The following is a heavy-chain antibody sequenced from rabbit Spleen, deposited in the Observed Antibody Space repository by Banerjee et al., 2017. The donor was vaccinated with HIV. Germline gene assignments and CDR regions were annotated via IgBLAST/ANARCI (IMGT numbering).Heavy chain of an antibody. CDR2: IDPIFGRT. CDR1: GFTLSSYY. V-gene: IGHV1S7*01. Sequence: QLKESGGGLVQTGGSLKLSCKASGFTLSSYYMNWVRQAPGKGLDWIGYIDPIFGRTYYASWVDGRFTISSHNAQNTLYLQLNSLTAADTATYFCVRDLGYDDYSEKGYFNLWGQGTLVTVS. J-gene: IGHJ4*01. CDR3: VRDLGYDDYSEKGYFNL. D-gene: IGHD2-1*01.